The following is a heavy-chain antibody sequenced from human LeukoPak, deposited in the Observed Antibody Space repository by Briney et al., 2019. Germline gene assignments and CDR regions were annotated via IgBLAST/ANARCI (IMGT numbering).Heavy chain of an antibody. D-gene: IGHD1-26*01. J-gene: IGHJ4*02. Sequence: PGGSLRLSCAASGFTFSSYGMHWVRQAPGKGLEWVAFIRYDGSNKYYADSVKGRFTISRDNSKNTLYLQMNSLRAEDTAVYYCARTLVGATRPYYFDYWGQGTLVTVSP. CDR2: IRYDGSNK. CDR3: ARTLVGATRPYYFDY. V-gene: IGHV3-30*02. CDR1: GFTFSSYG.